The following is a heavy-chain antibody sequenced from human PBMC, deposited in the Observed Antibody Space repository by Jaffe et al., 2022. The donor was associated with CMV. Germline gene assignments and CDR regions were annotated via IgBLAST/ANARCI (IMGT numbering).Heavy chain of an antibody. Sequence: QVQLQESGPGLVKPSETLSLTCTVSGGSISSYYWSWIRQPPGKGLEWIGYIYYSGSTNYNPSLKSRVTISVDTSKNQFSLKLSSVTAADTAVYYCARDTGSSSWTKGVRFDPWGQGTLVTVSS. J-gene: IGHJ5*02. CDR2: IYYSGST. V-gene: IGHV4-59*01. CDR3: ARDTGSSSWTKGVRFDP. D-gene: IGHD6-13*01. CDR1: GGSISSYY.